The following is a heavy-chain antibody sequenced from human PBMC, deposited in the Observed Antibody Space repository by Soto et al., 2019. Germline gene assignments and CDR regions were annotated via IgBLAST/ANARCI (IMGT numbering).Heavy chain of an antibody. CDR3: AAAVAGPTGIGY. CDR2: INSDGSST. CDR1: GFTFSSYW. D-gene: IGHD6-19*01. V-gene: IGHV3-74*01. Sequence: EVQLVESGGGLVQPGGSLRLSCAASGFTFSSYWMHWVRQAPGKGLVWVSRINSDGSSTSYADSVKGRFVISRDNTKNTLYLQKNNLQAEDTAVYYCAAAVAGPTGIGYWGQGTLVTVSS. J-gene: IGHJ4*02.